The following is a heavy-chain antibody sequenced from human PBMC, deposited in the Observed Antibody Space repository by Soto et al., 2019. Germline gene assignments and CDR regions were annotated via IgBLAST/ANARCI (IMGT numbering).Heavy chain of an antibody. CDR3: ARGSYDFWSGYYTFYYYYGMDV. J-gene: IGHJ6*02. CDR1: GYTFTSYD. D-gene: IGHD3-3*01. Sequence: EASVKVSCKASGYTFTSYDINWVRQATGQGLEWMGWMNPNSGNTGYAQKFQGRVTMTRNTSISTAYMELSSLRSEDTAVYYCARGSYDFWSGYYTFYYYYGMDVWGQGTTVTVSS. CDR2: MNPNSGNT. V-gene: IGHV1-8*01.